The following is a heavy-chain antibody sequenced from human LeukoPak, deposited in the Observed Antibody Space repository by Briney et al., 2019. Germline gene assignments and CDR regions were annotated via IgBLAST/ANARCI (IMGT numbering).Heavy chain of an antibody. D-gene: IGHD4-17*01. Sequence: QTGGSLRLSCAASGFTFSNYAMTWVRQAPGKGLEWVSVISGSGGNTYYADSVKGRFTISRDNSKNTLYLQMNSLRAEDTAVYYCANGNNGDYVRLDYWAQGTLVTVSS. CDR1: GFTFSNYA. J-gene: IGHJ4*02. CDR3: ANGNNGDYVRLDY. CDR2: ISGSGGNT. V-gene: IGHV3-23*01.